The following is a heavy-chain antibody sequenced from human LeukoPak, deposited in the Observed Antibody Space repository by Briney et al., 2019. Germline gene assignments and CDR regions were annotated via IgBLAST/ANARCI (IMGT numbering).Heavy chain of an antibody. V-gene: IGHV3-33*01. J-gene: IGHJ4*02. CDR1: GFTFSSYG. D-gene: IGHD4-17*01. Sequence: PGGSLRLSCAASGFTFSSYGMHWVRQAPGKGLEWVAVIWYDGSNKYYADSVKGRFTISRDNSKNTLYLQMNSLRAEDTAVYYCARAFGDYAPLDYWGQATLVTVSS. CDR3: ARAFGDYAPLDY. CDR2: IWYDGSNK.